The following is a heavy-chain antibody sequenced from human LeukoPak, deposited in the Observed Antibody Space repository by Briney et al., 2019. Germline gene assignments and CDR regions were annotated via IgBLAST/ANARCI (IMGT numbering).Heavy chain of an antibody. J-gene: IGHJ4*02. CDR1: GFNFDDYA. CDR2: IDWNSDSL. CDR3: ASEGEIGYGYFY. V-gene: IGHV3-9*01. Sequence: PGRSLRLSCAAPGFNFDDYAIHWVRQAPGKGLEWVSGIDWNSDSLGYADSVKGRFTISRDNAKNSVFLQMNSLRVEDTAVYYCASEGEIGYGYFYWGQGTLVTVSS. D-gene: IGHD5-18*01.